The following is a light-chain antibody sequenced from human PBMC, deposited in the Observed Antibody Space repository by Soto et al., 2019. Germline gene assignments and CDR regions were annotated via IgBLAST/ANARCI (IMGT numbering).Light chain of an antibody. CDR1: QSISSW. CDR3: QQYNGYWGT. J-gene: IGKJ1*01. CDR2: DAS. Sequence: DIQMTQSPSTLSASVGDRATITCRASQSISSWLAWYQQKPGKAPKLLIYDASSLESGVPSRFSGSGSGTEFTLTISSLQPADFATYYCQQYNGYWGTFGQGTKVEIK. V-gene: IGKV1-5*01.